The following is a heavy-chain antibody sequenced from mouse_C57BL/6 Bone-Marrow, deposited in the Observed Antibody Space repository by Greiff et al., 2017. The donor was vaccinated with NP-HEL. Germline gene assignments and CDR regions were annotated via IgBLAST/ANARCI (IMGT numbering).Heavy chain of an antibody. J-gene: IGHJ1*03. CDR1: GFSFNTYA. D-gene: IGHD1-1*01. V-gene: IGHV10-1*01. Sequence: DVMLVESGGGLVQPKGSLKLSCAASGFSFNTYAMNWVRQAPGKGLEWVARIRSKSNNYATYYADSVKDRFTISRDDSESMLYLQMNNLKTEDTAMYYCVRQNGSSPGYFDVWGTGTTVTVSS. CDR2: IRSKSNNYAT. CDR3: VRQNGSSPGYFDV.